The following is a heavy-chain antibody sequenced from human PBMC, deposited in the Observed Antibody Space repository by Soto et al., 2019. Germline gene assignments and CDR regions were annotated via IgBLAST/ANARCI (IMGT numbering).Heavy chain of an antibody. CDR2: ISPSGGST. D-gene: IGHD2-21*02. Sequence: QVQLVQSGAEVKKPGASVKVSCKASGYTFTSYYMHWVRQAPGQGLEWMGIISPSGGSTSYAQKFQGRVTMTRDTSTSTVDMELSSVRSEDTAVYYSARGSVVVTAYDSNWFDPWGQGTLVTVSS. CDR3: ARGSVVVTAYDSNWFDP. J-gene: IGHJ5*02. CDR1: GYTFTSYY. V-gene: IGHV1-46*01.